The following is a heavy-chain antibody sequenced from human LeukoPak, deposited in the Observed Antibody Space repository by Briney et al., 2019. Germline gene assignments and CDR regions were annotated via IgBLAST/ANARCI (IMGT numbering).Heavy chain of an antibody. Sequence: GASVKVSCKASGYTFTGYYMHWVRQAPGQGLEWMGWINPNSGGTNYAQKFQGGVTMTRDTSINTAYMGLSRLRSDDTAVYYCARDQFRSGSYSDGAFDIWGQGTMVTVSS. D-gene: IGHD1-26*01. CDR3: ARDQFRSGSYSDGAFDI. CDR2: INPNSGGT. CDR1: GYTFTGYY. V-gene: IGHV1-2*02. J-gene: IGHJ3*02.